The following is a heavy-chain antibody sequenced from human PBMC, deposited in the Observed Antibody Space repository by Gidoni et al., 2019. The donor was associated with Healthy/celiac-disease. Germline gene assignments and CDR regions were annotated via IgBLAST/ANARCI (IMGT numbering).Heavy chain of an antibody. V-gene: IGHV3-13*01. CDR1: GFTFSSYD. CDR3: ARDTAGIAAAGTIDYGMDV. J-gene: IGHJ6*04. CDR2: IGTAGDT. Sequence: EVQLVESGGGLVQPGGSLRLSCAASGFTFSSYDMPWVRQATGKGLEWVSAIGTAGDTYYPGSVKGRFTISRENAKNSLYLQMNSLRAEDTAVYYCARDTAGIAAAGTIDYGMDVWGKGTTVTVSS. D-gene: IGHD6-13*01.